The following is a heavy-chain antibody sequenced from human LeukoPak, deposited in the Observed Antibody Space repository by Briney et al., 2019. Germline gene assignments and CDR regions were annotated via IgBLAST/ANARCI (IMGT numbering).Heavy chain of an antibody. D-gene: IGHD3-22*01. V-gene: IGHV4-59*08. CDR3: ARGITMIVVN. Sequence: SETLSLTCTVSGGSISSYYWSWIRQPAGKGLEWIGYIYYSGSTNYNPSLKSRVTISVDTSKNQFSLKLSSVTAADTAVYYCARGITMIVVNWGQGTLVTVSS. CDR1: GGSISSYY. CDR2: IYYSGST. J-gene: IGHJ4*02.